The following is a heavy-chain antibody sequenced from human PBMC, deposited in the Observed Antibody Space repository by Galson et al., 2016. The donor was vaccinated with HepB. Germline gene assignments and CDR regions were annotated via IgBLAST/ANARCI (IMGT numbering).Heavy chain of an antibody. J-gene: IGHJ6*02. CDR2: IDPIDSYI. CDR3: ARLRRLGPLGDYSVDV. Sequence: QSGAEVEKPGESLRISCKDSGHTFTNYWISWVRQMPGKGLEWMGRIDPIDSYINYNPSFQGHVTISAHRSISTAYLQWSSLRASDTAVYYCARLRRLGPLGDYSVDVWGQGTTVTVSS. D-gene: IGHD3-10*01. CDR1: GHTFTNYW. V-gene: IGHV5-10-1*01.